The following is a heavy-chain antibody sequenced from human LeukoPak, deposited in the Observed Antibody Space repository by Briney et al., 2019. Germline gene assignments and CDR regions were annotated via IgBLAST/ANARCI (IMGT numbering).Heavy chain of an antibody. CDR2: ISSSSSHI. Sequence: GGSLSLSCAASGFTFSYYNMNWVRQAPGKGLEWVSSISSSSSHIYYADSVKGRFTISRDNAKNSLYLQVSSLRVEDTAVFYCVRAWGGGSYSDAFDIWGQGTMVTVSS. D-gene: IGHD1-26*01. J-gene: IGHJ3*02. V-gene: IGHV3-21*06. CDR3: VRAWGGGSYSDAFDI. CDR1: GFTFSYYN.